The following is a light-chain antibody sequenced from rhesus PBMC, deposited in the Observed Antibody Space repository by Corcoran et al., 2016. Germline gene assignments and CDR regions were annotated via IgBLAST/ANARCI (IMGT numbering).Light chain of an antibody. V-gene: IGKV3-35*01. CDR2: HVS. J-gene: IGKJ2*01. Sequence: EIEMTQSPDILSLSPGERATLSCRASQNVNNNLAWDKKKPGEAPRLLIYHVSTRATGIPDRFSGSGSGTDFSLTISSLEPEDVGVYHCQQYNDWNSFGQGTKVEIK. CDR3: QQYNDWNS. CDR1: QNVNNN.